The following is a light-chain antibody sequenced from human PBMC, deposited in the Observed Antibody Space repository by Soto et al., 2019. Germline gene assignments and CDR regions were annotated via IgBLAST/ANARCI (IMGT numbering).Light chain of an antibody. CDR3: SSYAGSNNLYV. V-gene: IGLV1-40*01. Sequence: QSVLTQPPSASGAPGQRVAISCAVSISNIGAGYAVHWYQQLPGKAPKLMIYEVSKRPSGVPDRFSGSKSGNTASLTVSGLQAEDEADYYCSSYAGSNNLYVFGTGTKVNVL. CDR1: ISNIGAGYA. CDR2: EVS. J-gene: IGLJ1*01.